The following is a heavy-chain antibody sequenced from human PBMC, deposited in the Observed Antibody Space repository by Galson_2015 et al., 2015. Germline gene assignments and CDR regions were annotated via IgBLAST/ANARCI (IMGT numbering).Heavy chain of an antibody. Sequence: SLRLSCATSGFTFSYYQMSWIRQAPGRGLEWLSYIGSRDSTIYYADSVKGQFTISRDNAKNSLYLQMNSLRAEDTAVYFCAKEAYFYGSGSYFLDYYYYYYIDVWGTGTTVTVSS. CDR1: GFTFSYYQ. CDR2: IGSRDSTI. CDR3: AKEAYFYGSGSYFLDYYYYYYIDV. J-gene: IGHJ6*03. V-gene: IGHV3-11*01. D-gene: IGHD3-10*01.